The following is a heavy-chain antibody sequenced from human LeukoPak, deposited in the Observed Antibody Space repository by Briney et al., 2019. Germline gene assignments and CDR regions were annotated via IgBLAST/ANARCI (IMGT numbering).Heavy chain of an antibody. J-gene: IGHJ6*02. CDR3: ARSYCSSTSCYVGLCYYYYGMDV. D-gene: IGHD2-2*01. V-gene: IGHV3-48*03. CDR1: GFTFSSYE. CDR2: ISSSGSTI. Sequence: GSLRLSCAASGFTFSSYEMNWVRQAPGKGLEWVSYISSSGSTIYYADSVKGRFTISRDNAKNSLYLQMNRLRAEDTAVYYCARSYCSSTSCYVGLCYYYYGMDVWGQGTTVTVSS.